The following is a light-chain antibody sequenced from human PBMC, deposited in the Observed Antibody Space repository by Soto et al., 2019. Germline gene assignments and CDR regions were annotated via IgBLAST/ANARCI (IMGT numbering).Light chain of an antibody. CDR1: QSISSW. V-gene: IGKV1-5*01. CDR3: QQYNSYSP. J-gene: IGKJ1*01. Sequence: DIQMPQSPSTLSASVGDRVTITCRASQSISSWLAWYPQKPGKAPKLLIYDASSLESGVQSRFSGSGSGTEFTLTISSLQPDEFATYYCQQYNSYSPFGQGTKVDIK. CDR2: DAS.